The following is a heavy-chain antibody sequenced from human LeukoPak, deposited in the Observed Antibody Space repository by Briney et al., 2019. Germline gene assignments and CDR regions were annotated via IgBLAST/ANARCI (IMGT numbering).Heavy chain of an antibody. CDR2: INPSGGST. CDR1: GYTFTSYY. Sequence: ASVKVSCKASGYTFTSYYMHWVRQAPGQGLEWMGIINPSGGSTSYAQKFQGRVTMTRDTSTSTVYMELSSLRSEDTAVYYCARAYCGGDCYSEFDYWGQGTLVTVSS. V-gene: IGHV1-46*01. D-gene: IGHD2-21*02. CDR3: ARAYCGGDCYSEFDY. J-gene: IGHJ4*02.